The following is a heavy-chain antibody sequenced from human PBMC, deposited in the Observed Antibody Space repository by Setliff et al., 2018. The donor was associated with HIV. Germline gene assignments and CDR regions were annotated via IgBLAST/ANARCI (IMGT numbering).Heavy chain of an antibody. V-gene: IGHV3-23*01. Sequence: PGGSLRLSCAASGFTFNTYAVTWVRQAPGKGLEWVSVISADGLTTFYADSVKGRFTISRDNSKDTLYLQMNSLRAEDTALYYCAKVRWTANYYFDYWGQGALVTVSS. CDR1: GFTFNTYA. J-gene: IGHJ4*02. CDR3: AKVRWTANYYFDY. D-gene: IGHD1-7*01. CDR2: ISADGLTT.